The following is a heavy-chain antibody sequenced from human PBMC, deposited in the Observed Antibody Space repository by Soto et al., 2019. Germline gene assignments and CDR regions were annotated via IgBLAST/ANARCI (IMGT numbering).Heavy chain of an antibody. J-gene: IGHJ5*01. Sequence: EVHMLESGGDLVPPGGSLSLSCADSSFTFNMSAMSWVRQAPGKGLEWGSGISGSGGSTYYTDSFKGRFTISRDNSKNVLFLQMNRLSAEDTAVYYCAKEKNFWSGTTAFDSWGQGTLVTVS. CDR3: AKEKNFWSGTTAFDS. CDR2: ISGSGGST. V-gene: IGHV3-23*01. CDR1: SFTFNMSA. D-gene: IGHD3-3*01.